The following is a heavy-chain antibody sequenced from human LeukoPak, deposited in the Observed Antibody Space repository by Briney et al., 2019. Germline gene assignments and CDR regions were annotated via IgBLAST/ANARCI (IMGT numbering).Heavy chain of an antibody. CDR1: GFTFSSYA. Sequence: GGSPRLSCAASGFTFSSYAMSWVRQAPGKGLEWVSAISGSGGSTYYADSVKGRFTISRTTYNHSLYLQMNSLSADATADYYGAKGLYSSSPLDYWRQGTLVTVSS. V-gene: IGHV3-23*01. CDR2: ISGSGGST. J-gene: IGHJ4*02. CDR3: AKGLYSSSPLDY. D-gene: IGHD6-13*01.